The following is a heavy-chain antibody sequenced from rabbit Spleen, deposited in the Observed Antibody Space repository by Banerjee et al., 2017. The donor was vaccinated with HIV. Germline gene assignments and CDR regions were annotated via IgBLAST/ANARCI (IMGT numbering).Heavy chain of an antibody. Sequence: QQQLVESGGGLVKPGGTLTLTCTASGFSFSSSYYMCWVRQAPGKGLEWIGSIETGSGITWYASWAKGRFTITRSTSLNTVTLQLNSLTAADTATYFCARGVNSVGYNAALWGPGTLVTVS. V-gene: IGHV1S43*01. J-gene: IGHJ4*01. D-gene: IGHD7-1*01. CDR1: GFSFSSSYY. CDR2: IETGSGIT. CDR3: ARGVNSVGYNAAL.